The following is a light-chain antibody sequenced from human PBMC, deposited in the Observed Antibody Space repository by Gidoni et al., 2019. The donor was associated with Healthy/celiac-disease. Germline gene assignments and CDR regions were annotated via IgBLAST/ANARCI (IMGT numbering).Light chain of an antibody. CDR2: AAY. CDR1: QSITSY. V-gene: IGKV1-39*01. J-gene: IGKJ2*01. Sequence: DIQMTQSPSSLSASVGYRVTITSRASQSITSYLNWYQQKPWKAPKLLIYAAYSLKSGVPSRFSGSGSGTDITLTISSLQPEDFAKYYCQQSYSTPLTCGQGTKLEIK. CDR3: QQSYSTPLT.